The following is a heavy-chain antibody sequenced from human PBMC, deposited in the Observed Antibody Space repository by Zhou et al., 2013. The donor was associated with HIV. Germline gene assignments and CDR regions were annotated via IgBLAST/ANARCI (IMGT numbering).Heavy chain of an antibody. CDR2: IVPIFATP. D-gene: IGHD2-15*01. CDR1: GRTFSSYA. J-gene: IGHJ5*01. V-gene: IGHV1-69*01. CDR3: ARDRDVVPIVAATSWFDS. Sequence: QVHLVQSGAEVKKPGSSVKVSCKAFGRTFSSYAINWVRQAPGQGLEWIGGIVPIFATPNYAQKFEGRVTITADESTSTVYMELKRLSSDDTAVYYCARDRDVVPIVAATSWFDSWGRGTLVTVSS.